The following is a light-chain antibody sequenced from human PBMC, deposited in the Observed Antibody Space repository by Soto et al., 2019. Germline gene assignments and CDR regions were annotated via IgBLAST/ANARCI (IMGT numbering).Light chain of an antibody. CDR2: EVS. CDR3: SSYSSSITVV. V-gene: IGLV2-14*01. Sequence: HSVLTQPASVSGSPGQSITISCTGTSIDVGAYNYVSWYQQHPGKAPKLMIYEVSNRPSGVSNRFSGSKSGNTASLTISGLQAEDEADYYCSSYSSSITVVFGGGTKVTVL. J-gene: IGLJ2*01. CDR1: SIDVGAYNY.